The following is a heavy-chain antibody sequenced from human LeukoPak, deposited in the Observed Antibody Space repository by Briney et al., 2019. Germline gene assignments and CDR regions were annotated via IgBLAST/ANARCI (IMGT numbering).Heavy chain of an antibody. CDR1: GYTLTELS. D-gene: IGHD6-25*01. CDR3: ATFIAAAGVFDY. CDR2: FDPEDGET. J-gene: IGHJ4*02. Sequence: ASVKVSCKVSGYTLTELSMHWVRQAPGKGLEWMGGFDPEDGETIYAQKFQGRVTMTEDTSTDTVYMELSSLRSEDTAVYYCATFIAAAGVFDYWGQGTLVTVSS. V-gene: IGHV1-24*01.